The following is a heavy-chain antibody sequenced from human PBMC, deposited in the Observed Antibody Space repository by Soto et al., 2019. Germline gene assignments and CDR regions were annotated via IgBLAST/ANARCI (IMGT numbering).Heavy chain of an antibody. Sequence: PSESLSLTCTVSVDSMSSSYWSWIRQPAGKGLEWVGRLYPSGITNYNPSLRSRVTMSVDTSKNQFSLRLSSVTAADTAVYYCARETDHGDRYNFYYAMDVWGQGTTVTVSS. J-gene: IGHJ6*02. CDR3: ARETDHGDRYNFYYAMDV. V-gene: IGHV4-4*07. CDR1: VDSMSSSY. CDR2: LYPSGIT. D-gene: IGHD4-17*01.